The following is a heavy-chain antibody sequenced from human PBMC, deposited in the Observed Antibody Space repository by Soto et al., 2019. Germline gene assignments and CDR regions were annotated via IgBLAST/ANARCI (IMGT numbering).Heavy chain of an antibody. J-gene: IGHJ4*02. V-gene: IGHV3-33*01. CDR1: GFTFSNYG. CDR3: ARDHAYGSWGADY. Sequence: QVQLVESGGGVVQPGGSLRLPCVASGFTFSNYGMHWVRQAPGKGLEWVAVIWSDGTKNYYADSVKGRFTISRDNSKDTLYRQMNSLRADDTAMYYCARDHAYGSWGADYWGQGTLVSVSS. CDR2: IWSDGTKN. D-gene: IGHD3-10*01.